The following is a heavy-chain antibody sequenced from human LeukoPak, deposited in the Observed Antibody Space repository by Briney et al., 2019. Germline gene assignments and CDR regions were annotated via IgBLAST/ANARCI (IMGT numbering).Heavy chain of an antibody. J-gene: IGHJ6*02. CDR3: AKDQRTMTRRMDV. D-gene: IGHD2-2*01. Sequence: GGSLRLSCIGSTFTFSDYGMHWVRQVPGKGLEWLGVVTYDGSKAFYADSVKGRLTISRDNSKNTLYLQMNTLRVEDRAVYFCAKDQRTMTRRMDVWGQGTAVIVSS. CDR1: TFTFSDYG. CDR2: VTYDGSKA. V-gene: IGHV3-30*18.